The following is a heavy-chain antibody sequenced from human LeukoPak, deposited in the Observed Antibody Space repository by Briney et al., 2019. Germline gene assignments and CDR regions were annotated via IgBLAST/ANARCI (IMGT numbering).Heavy chain of an antibody. CDR2: INWNGDSR. CDR3: ARDELLHRNWFDP. V-gene: IGHV3-20*04. J-gene: IGHJ5*02. CDR1: GFTFGSYG. Sequence: GGSLRLSCAASGFTFGSYGMTWVRQAPGKGLEWGSDINWNGDSRGYAHSVRGRFTIYRDNPKNSLYLQMNSLRVEDTASYYCARDELLHRNWFDPWGQGTLVTVSS. D-gene: IGHD1-26*01.